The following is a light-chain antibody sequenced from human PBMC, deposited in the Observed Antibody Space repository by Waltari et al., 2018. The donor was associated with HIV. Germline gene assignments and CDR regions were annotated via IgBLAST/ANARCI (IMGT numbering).Light chain of an antibody. J-gene: IGLJ6*01. CDR1: SSDVGGYEY. Sequence: QSALTQPPSASGSLGQSVTISCTGTSSDVGGYEYVSWYQHHPDKSPKLIIYEVNKRPSVGPVRFSGSNSDNTAPLTVAGLQDDDEAHYYCASYGDTNRVLFGGGTRVTVL. V-gene: IGLV2-8*01. CDR3: ASYGDTNRVL. CDR2: EVN.